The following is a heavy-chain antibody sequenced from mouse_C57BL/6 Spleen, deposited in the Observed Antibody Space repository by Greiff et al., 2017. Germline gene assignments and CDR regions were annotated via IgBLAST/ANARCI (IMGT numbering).Heavy chain of an antibody. V-gene: IGHV3-1*01. Sequence: EVQLQQSGPGMVKPSQSLSLTCTVTGYSITSGYDWHWIRHFPGNKLEWMGYISYSGSTNYNPSLKSRISITHDTSNNHFFLKLNSVTTEDTATYYCARLGRYWYFDVWGTGTTVTVSS. CDR2: ISYSGST. D-gene: IGHD4-1*01. CDR3: ARLGRYWYFDV. J-gene: IGHJ1*03. CDR1: GYSITSGYD.